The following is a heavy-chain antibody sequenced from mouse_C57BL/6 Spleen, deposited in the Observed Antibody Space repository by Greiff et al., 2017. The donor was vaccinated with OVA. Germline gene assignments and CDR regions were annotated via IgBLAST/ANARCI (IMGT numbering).Heavy chain of an antibody. V-gene: IGHV1-54*01. Sequence: VQLQQSGAELVRPGTSVKVSCKASGYAFTNYLIEWVKQRPGQGLEWIGVINPGSGGTNYNEKFKGKAKLTASKSSITAYMQLRSLTSEDSAFDFCARCGAAPYAMDYWGQGTSVTVSS. J-gene: IGHJ4*01. CDR3: ARCGAAPYAMDY. CDR1: GYAFTNYL. CDR2: INPGSGGT. D-gene: IGHD3-3*01.